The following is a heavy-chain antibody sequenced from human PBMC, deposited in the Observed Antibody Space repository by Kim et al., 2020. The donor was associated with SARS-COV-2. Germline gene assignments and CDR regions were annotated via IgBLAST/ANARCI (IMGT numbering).Heavy chain of an antibody. CDR3: AKERQQLRYFDWFWGMDV. J-gene: IGHJ6*02. CDR1: GFTFSSYA. V-gene: IGHV3-23*01. D-gene: IGHD3-9*01. CDR2: ISRSGGST. Sequence: GGSLRLSCAASGFTFSSYAMSWVRQAPGKGLEWVSAISRSGGSTYYADSVKGRFTISRDNSKNTLYLQMNSLRAEDTAVYYCAKERQQLRYFDWFWGMDVWGQGTTVTVSS.